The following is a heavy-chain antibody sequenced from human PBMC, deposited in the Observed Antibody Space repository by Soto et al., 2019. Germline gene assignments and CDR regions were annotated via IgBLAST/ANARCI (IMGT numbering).Heavy chain of an antibody. V-gene: IGHV3-23*01. J-gene: IGHJ4*02. Sequence: GGSLRLSCVASGFTFDNYVMIWVRQPPGKGLEWVSGINGRGSGTYYADSVKGRFTVSRDNAKNSVYLEMNSLSAEDTALYYCARESEDLTSNFDYWGQGTLVTVSS. CDR3: ARESEDLTSNFDY. CDR1: GFTFDNYV. CDR2: INGRGSGT.